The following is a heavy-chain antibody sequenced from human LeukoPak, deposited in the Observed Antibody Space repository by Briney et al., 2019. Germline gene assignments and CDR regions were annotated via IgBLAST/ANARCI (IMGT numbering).Heavy chain of an antibody. D-gene: IGHD3-10*01. CDR3: ARDSKPLLLWFGELLSASQVILAY. CDR2: ISSSSSTI. V-gene: IGHV3-48*01. J-gene: IGHJ4*02. CDR1: GFTFSSYS. Sequence: GGSLRLSCAASGFTFSSYSMNWVRQAPGNGLEWVSYISSSSSTIYYADSVKGRFTISRDNAKNSLYLQMNSLRAEDTAVYYCARDSKPLLLWFGELLSASQVILAYWGQGTLVTVSS.